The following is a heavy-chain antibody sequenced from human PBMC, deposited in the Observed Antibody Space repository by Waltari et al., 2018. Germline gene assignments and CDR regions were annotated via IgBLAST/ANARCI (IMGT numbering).Heavy chain of an antibody. CDR1: GGSFSGYY. CDR3: ARRWAFGTLGYFDY. D-gene: IGHD3-16*01. J-gene: IGHJ4*02. Sequence: QVQLQQWGAGLLKPSETLSLTCAVYGGSFSGYYWSWIRQPPGKGLEWIGESNHSGSPNYTPSLNSRVTISVDTSKNQFSLKLSSVTAADTAVYYCARRWAFGTLGYFDYWGQGTLVTVSS. CDR2: SNHSGSP. V-gene: IGHV4-34*01.